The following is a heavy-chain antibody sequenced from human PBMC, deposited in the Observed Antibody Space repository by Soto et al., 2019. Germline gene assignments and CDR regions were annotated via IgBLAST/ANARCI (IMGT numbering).Heavy chain of an antibody. D-gene: IGHD6-13*01. J-gene: IGHJ4*02. CDR3: AAAAGTFDY. CDR2: IYYSGST. V-gene: IGHV4-59*08. CDR1: GGSISSYY. Sequence: ASETLSLTCTVSGGSISSYYWSWIRQPPGKGLEWIGYIYYSGSTNYNPSLKSRVTISVDTSKNQFSLKLSSVTAADTAVYYCAAAAGTFDYWGQGTLVTVSS.